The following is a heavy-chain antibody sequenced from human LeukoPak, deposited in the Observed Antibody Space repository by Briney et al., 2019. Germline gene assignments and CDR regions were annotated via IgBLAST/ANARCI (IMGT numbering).Heavy chain of an antibody. CDR2: INPSGGST. V-gene: IGHV1-46*01. CDR3: ARGCTGGSCYLIDY. J-gene: IGHJ4*02. D-gene: IGHD2-15*01. Sequence: IINPSGGSTTYAQKFQGRVTMTRDTSTSTVYMELSSLRSEDTAVYYCARGCTGGSCYLIDYWGQGTLVTVSS.